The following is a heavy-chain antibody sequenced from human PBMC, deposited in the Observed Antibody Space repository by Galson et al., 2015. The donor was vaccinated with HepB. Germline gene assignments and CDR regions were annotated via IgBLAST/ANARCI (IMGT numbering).Heavy chain of an antibody. CDR3: ARDWGVPAAIHYYGMDV. CDR2: INAGNGNT. Sequence: SVKVSCKASGYTFTSYDMHWVRQAPGQRLEWMGWINAGNGNTKYSQKFQGRVTITRDTFASTAYMELSSLRSEDTAVYYCARDWGVPAAIHYYGMDVWGQGTTVTVSS. D-gene: IGHD2-2*01. CDR1: GYTFTSYD. J-gene: IGHJ6*02. V-gene: IGHV1-3*01.